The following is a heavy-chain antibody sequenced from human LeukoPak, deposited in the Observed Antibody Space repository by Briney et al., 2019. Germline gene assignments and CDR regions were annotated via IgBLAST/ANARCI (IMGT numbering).Heavy chain of an antibody. D-gene: IGHD4/OR15-4a*01. V-gene: IGHV4-34*01. J-gene: IGHJ4*02. CDR1: GGSFSGYY. CDR2: INHSGST. CDR3: ARAGYGGNLDY. Sequence: SETLSLTCAVYGGSFSGYYWSWIRQPPGKGLEWIGEINHSGSTNYNPSLKSRATISVDTSKNQFSLKLSSVTAADTAVYYCARAGYGGNLDYWGQGTLVTVSS.